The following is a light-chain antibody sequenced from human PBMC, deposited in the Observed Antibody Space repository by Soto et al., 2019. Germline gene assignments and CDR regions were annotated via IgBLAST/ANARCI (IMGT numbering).Light chain of an antibody. CDR1: SSDVGGYNY. CDR2: DVS. V-gene: IGLV2-14*01. J-gene: IGLJ1*01. CDR3: CSYTSSSTYV. Sequence: QSVLTQPASVSGSPGQSTTISCTGSSSDVGGYNYVSWYQQHPGKAPKVMIYDVSNRPSGVSNRFSGSKSGNTASLTISGLQTEDEADYYCCSYTSSSTYVFGTGTKVTVL.